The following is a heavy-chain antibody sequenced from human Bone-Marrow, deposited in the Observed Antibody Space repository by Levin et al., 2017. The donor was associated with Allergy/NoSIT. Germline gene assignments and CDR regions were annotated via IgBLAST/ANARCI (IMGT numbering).Heavy chain of an antibody. CDR3: ASLPTSPAIPVPRPAPGLCCGRRRRTVDNYDVDV. CDR1: GFTFSIYG. Sequence: PGGSLRLSCAASGFTFSIYGMNWVRQAPGKGLEWITYISGNSDIIHYADSVKGRFTISRDNARNSLYLQMNSLRDEDTALYYCASLPTSPAIPVPRPAPGLCCGRRRRTVDNYDVDVWGQGTTVTVSS. V-gene: IGHV3-48*02. CDR2: ISGNSDII. J-gene: IGHJ6*02. D-gene: IGHD1-1*01.